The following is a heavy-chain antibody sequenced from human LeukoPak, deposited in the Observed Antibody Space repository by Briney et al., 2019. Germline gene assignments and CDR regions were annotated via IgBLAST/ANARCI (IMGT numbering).Heavy chain of an antibody. J-gene: IGHJ3*02. Sequence: ASVKVSCKASGYTFTSYYMHWVRQAPGQGLEWMGIINPSGGSTSYAQKFQGRVTMTRDTSTSTVYMELSSLRSEDTAVYYCARDYDYVWGRLPPHAFDIWGQGTMVTVSS. CDR1: GYTFTSYY. CDR2: INPSGGST. V-gene: IGHV1-46*01. D-gene: IGHD3-16*01. CDR3: ARDYDYVWGRLPPHAFDI.